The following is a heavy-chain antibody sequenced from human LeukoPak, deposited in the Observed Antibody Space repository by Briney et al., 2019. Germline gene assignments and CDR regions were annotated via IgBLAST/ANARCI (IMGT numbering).Heavy chain of an antibody. J-gene: IGHJ4*02. CDR2: ISGSGGST. CDR1: GFTFSSYA. V-gene: IGHV3-23*01. CDR3: AREHEEGFDY. Sequence: GGSLRLSCAASGFTFSSYAMSWVRQAPGKGLEWVSAISGSGGSTYHADSVKGRFTISRDNAKNSLYLQMNSLTIEDTAMYYCAREHEEGFDYWGQGTLVTVSS.